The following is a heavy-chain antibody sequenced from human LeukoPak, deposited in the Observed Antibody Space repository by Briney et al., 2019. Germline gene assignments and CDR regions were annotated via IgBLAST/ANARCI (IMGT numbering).Heavy chain of an antibody. Sequence: GGSLRLSCAVSGFTFSTKSMNWVRQAPGKGLEWVSSISSSSSYIYYADSVKGRFTISRDNAKNSLYLQMNSLRAEDTAVYYCARDASAMVNCFDYWGQGTLVTVSS. CDR2: ISSSSSYI. CDR1: GFTFSTKS. CDR3: ARDASAMVNCFDY. D-gene: IGHD5-18*01. V-gene: IGHV3-21*01. J-gene: IGHJ4*02.